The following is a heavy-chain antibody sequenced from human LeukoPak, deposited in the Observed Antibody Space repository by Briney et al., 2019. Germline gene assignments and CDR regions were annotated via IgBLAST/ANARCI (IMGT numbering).Heavy chain of an antibody. CDR1: GFTFSSYD. V-gene: IGHV3-13*01. CDR2: IGTAGDT. D-gene: IGHD4-17*01. Sequence: PGGSLRLSCAASGFTFSSYDMHWVRQATGKGLEWVSAIGTAGDTYYPGSVKGRFTISRENARNSLYLQMNSLRAGDTAVYYCARGLGDSDAFDIWGQGTMVTVSS. CDR3: ARGLGDSDAFDI. J-gene: IGHJ3*02.